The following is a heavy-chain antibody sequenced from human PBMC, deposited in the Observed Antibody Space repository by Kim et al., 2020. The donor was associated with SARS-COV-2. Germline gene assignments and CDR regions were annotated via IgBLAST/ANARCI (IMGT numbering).Heavy chain of an antibody. D-gene: IGHD3-9*01. J-gene: IGHJ6*02. CDR1: GFTFSSYS. CDR2: ISSSSSTI. V-gene: IGHV3-48*02. Sequence: GGSLRLSCAASGFTFSSYSMNWVRQAPGKGLEWFSYISSSSSTIYYADSVKGRFTISRDNAKNSLYLQMNSLRDEDTAVYYCARVGGYFDWLPYYYYYGMDVWGQGTTVTVSS. CDR3: ARVGGYFDWLPYYYYYGMDV.